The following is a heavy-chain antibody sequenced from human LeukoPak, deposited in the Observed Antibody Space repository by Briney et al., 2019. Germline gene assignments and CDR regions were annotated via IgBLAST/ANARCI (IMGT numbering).Heavy chain of an antibody. CDR1: GIIFSDYD. Sequence: GRSLRLSCAASGIIFSDYDMHWVRQAPGKGLEWVALISYDGSNKYYADSVKGRFTISRDNSKNTLYLQMNSLRAEDTAVYYCANIRDYNSGLFDYWGQGTLVTVSS. CDR2: ISYDGSNK. J-gene: IGHJ4*02. CDR3: ANIRDYNSGLFDY. D-gene: IGHD6-19*01. V-gene: IGHV3-30*18.